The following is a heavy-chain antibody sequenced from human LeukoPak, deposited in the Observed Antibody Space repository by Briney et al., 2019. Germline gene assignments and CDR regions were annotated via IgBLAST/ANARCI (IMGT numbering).Heavy chain of an antibody. CDR1: GNTLSELS. CDR2: FDPQDGET. D-gene: IGHD3-10*01. Sequence: ASVKVSCKVSGNTLSELSMHWVRQAPGKGLEWMGGFDPQDGETIYAQKFQGRVTMTEDTSTDTAYMELSSLRSEDTAVYYCATGKSFMTRGDPFHYWGQGTLVTISS. CDR3: ATGKSFMTRGDPFHY. J-gene: IGHJ4*02. V-gene: IGHV1-24*01.